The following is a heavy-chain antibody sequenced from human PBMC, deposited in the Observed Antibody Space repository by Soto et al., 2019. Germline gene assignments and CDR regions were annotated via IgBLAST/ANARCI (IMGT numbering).Heavy chain of an antibody. V-gene: IGHV3-30*18. J-gene: IGHJ6*01. Sequence: QVQLVESGGGVIQPGTSLSLSCGSSGFTFRSFGMYWVRQAPGKGLEWVAVVSYDGNHKYYADSVKGRFTVSRDNAKNMLYLQMDSLRGEDKAVYYCAKDVGQQLVLNYGMDVWGQVTTVTVSS. D-gene: IGHD6-13*01. CDR2: VSYDGNHK. CDR3: AKDVGQQLVLNYGMDV. CDR1: GFTFRSFG.